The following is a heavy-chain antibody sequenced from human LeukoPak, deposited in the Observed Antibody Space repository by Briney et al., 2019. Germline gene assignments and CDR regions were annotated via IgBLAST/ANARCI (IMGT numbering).Heavy chain of an antibody. Sequence: SVKVSCKASGYTFTSYGISWVRQAPGQGLEWMGGIIPIFGTANYAQKFQGRVTITADESTSTAYMELSSLRSEDTAVYYCARAGVLVVTANAFDIWGQGTMVTVSS. CDR2: IIPIFGTA. CDR3: ARAGVLVVTANAFDI. CDR1: GYTFTSYG. D-gene: IGHD2-21*02. J-gene: IGHJ3*02. V-gene: IGHV1-69*13.